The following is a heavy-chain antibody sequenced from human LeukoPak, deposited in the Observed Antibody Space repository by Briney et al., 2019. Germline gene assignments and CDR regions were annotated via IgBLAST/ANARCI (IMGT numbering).Heavy chain of an antibody. J-gene: IGHJ6*02. D-gene: IGHD5-12*01. CDR3: AKGVATMSYYYYGMDV. V-gene: IGHV3-7*02. Sequence: GGSLRLSCAASGFTFSTYWMSWVRQAPGKALEWVAILNQDGSEKYYVDSVKGRFTISRDNAENSLYLQMNSLRPEDTAVYYCAKGVATMSYYYYGMDVWGQGTTVTVSS. CDR1: GFTFSTYW. CDR2: LNQDGSEK.